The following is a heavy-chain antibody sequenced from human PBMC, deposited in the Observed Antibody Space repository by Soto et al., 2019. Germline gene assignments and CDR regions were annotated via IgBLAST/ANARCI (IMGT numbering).Heavy chain of an antibody. CDR1: GGSVSSNSAA. D-gene: IGHD6-6*01. V-gene: IGHV6-1*01. CDR2: TYYRSKWYN. CDR3: PSALWAVGKYSSSSNWFGP. J-gene: IGHJ5*02. Sequence: LALNCAISGGSVSSNSAAWNWIRQSPSRGLEWLGRTYYRSKWYNDYAVSVKSRITINPDTSKNQCGLQRNSGTHEDTAVYSCPSALWAVGKYSSSSNWFGPCGQR.